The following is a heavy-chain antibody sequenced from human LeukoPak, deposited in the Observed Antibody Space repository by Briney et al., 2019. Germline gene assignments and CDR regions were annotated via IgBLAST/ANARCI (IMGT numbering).Heavy chain of an antibody. D-gene: IGHD2-2*01. CDR1: GFTFSSYA. J-gene: IGHJ4*02. Sequence: PGGSLRLSCAASGFTFSSYAMSWVRQAPGKGLEWVSAISGSGGSTYYADSVKGRFTISRDNSKNTLYLQMNSLRAEDTAVYYCAKTPDIVVVPAALTLDYWGQGTLVTVSS. CDR3: AKTPDIVVVPAALTLDY. CDR2: ISGSGGST. V-gene: IGHV3-23*01.